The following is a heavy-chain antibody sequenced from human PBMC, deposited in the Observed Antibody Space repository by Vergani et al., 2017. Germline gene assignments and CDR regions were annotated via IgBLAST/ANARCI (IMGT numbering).Heavy chain of an antibody. V-gene: IGHV4-38-2*01. CDR3: ARHDWVGGSSFYYYGMDV. CDR1: GYSISSGYY. CDR2: IYHSGST. Sequence: QVQLQESGPGLVKPSETLSLTCAVSGYSISSGYYWGWIRQPPGKGLEWIGSIYHSGSTYYNPSLKSRVTISVDTSKSQFSLKLSSVTAADTAGYYCARHDWVGGSSFYYYGMDVWGQGTTVTVSS. J-gene: IGHJ6*02. D-gene: IGHD1-26*01.